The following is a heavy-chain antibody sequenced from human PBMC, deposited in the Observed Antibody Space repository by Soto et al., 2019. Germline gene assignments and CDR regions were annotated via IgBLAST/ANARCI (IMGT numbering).Heavy chain of an antibody. CDR3: ARDLVVPAAINYYYYGMDV. V-gene: IGHV4-30-4*01. Sequence: SETLSLTCTVYGGSISSGDYYWSWIRQPPGKGLEWIGYIYYSGSTYYNPSLKSRVTISVDTSKNQFSLKLSSVTAADTAVYYCARDLVVPAAINYYYYGMDVWGQGTTVTVSS. CDR2: IYYSGST. J-gene: IGHJ6*02. D-gene: IGHD2-2*01. CDR1: GGSISSGDYY.